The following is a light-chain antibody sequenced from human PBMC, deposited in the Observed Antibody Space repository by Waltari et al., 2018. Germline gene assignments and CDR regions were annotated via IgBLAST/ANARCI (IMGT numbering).Light chain of an antibody. CDR1: QGIDNW. Sequence: DIQMTQSPSSVSASIGDRVTITCRASQGIDNWLAWYQQKPGKAPKLLISAAYNLHSGVPSRFSGSRSETEFTLTINNLQPEDFATYFCQQAKSFPITLGQGTQLEIK. V-gene: IGKV1-12*01. CDR3: QQAKSFPIT. CDR2: AAY. J-gene: IGKJ5*01.